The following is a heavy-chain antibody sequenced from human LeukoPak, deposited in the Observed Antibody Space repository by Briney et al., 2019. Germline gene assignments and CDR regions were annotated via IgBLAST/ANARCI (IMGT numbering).Heavy chain of an antibody. J-gene: IGHJ4*02. CDR2: INPNSGGT. D-gene: IGHD3-22*01. CDR3: ARKWIFSSGYYYFDY. V-gene: IGHV1-2*02. Sequence: ASVKVSCKASGYTFTAYYMHWVRQAPGQGLEWMGWINPNSGGTNYAQNFQGRVTMTRDTSISTAYMELSRLRSGDTAVYYCARKWIFSSGYYYFDYWGQGTLVTVSS. CDR1: GYTFTAYY.